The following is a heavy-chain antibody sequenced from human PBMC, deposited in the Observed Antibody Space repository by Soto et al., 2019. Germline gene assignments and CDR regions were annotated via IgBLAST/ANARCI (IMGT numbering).Heavy chain of an antibody. D-gene: IGHD6-19*01. V-gene: IGHV3-74*01. J-gene: IGHJ4*02. CDR3: VRANTVAFDY. CDR2: INVDGSST. CDR1: GVSISNYW. Sequence: PGGSLRLSCAASGVSISNYWIHWVRQAPGEGLLWVSRINVDGSSTSHADSVKGRFTISRDNVRNILYLHMNSLRVEDTAVYYCVRANTVAFDYWGQGTQVTVSS.